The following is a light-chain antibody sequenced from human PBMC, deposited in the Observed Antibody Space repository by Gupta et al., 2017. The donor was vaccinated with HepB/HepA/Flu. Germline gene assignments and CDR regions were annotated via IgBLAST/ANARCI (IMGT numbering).Light chain of an antibody. Sequence: SYDLTQPPSVSVSPGQTASITCSANKLGNKFISWYQQKPGQSPVLVIYHDSKRPSGTPERFSGSNSGNTATLTLSGTQAMDEADYYCQAWDTSEVFGGGTKLTVL. J-gene: IGLJ2*01. CDR2: HDS. CDR3: QAWDTSEV. V-gene: IGLV3-1*01. CDR1: KLGNKF.